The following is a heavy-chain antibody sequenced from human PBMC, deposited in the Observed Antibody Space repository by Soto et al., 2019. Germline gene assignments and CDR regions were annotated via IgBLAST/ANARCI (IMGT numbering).Heavy chain of an antibody. CDR2: IYYSGST. J-gene: IGHJ5*02. V-gene: IGHV4-39*01. D-gene: IGHD2-2*02. CDR1: GGSISSSSYY. CDR3: ATYTNWFDP. Sequence: PSETLSLTCTVSGGSISSSSYYWGWIRQPPGKGLEWIGSIYYSGSTYYNPSLKSRVTISVDTSKNQFSLKLSSVTAADTAVYYCATYTNWFDPWGQGTLVTVSS.